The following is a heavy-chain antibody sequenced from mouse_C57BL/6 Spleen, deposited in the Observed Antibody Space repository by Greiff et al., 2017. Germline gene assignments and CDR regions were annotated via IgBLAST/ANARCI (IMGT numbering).Heavy chain of an antibody. CDR3: TRGGEYFDY. V-gene: IGHV5-9-1*02. J-gene: IGHJ2*01. CDR2: ISSGGDYI. Sequence: EVKVVESGEGLVKPGGSLKLSCAASGFTFSSYAMSWVRQTPERRLEWVAYISSGGDYIYYADTVKGRFTISRDNARNTLYLQMSSLKSEDTAMYYCTRGGEYFDYWGQGTTLTVSS. CDR1: GFTFSSYA.